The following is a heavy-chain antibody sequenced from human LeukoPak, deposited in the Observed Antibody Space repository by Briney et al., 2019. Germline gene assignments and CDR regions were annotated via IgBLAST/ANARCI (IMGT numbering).Heavy chain of an antibody. Sequence: VASVKVSCKASGGTFSSYAISWVRQAPGQGLEWMGGIIPIFGTANYAQKFQGRVTITADKSTSTAYMELSSLRSEDTAVYYCARAYYDFWSGYSHDTGYYYYMDVWGKGTTVTVSS. J-gene: IGHJ6*03. V-gene: IGHV1-69*06. D-gene: IGHD3-3*01. CDR3: ARAYYDFWSGYSHDTGYYYYMDV. CDR2: IIPIFGTA. CDR1: GGTFSSYA.